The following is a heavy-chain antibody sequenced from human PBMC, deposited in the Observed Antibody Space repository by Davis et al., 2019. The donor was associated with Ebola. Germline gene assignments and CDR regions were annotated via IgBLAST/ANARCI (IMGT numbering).Heavy chain of an antibody. CDR2: ISAYNGNT. CDR1: GYTFTSYG. CDR3: ARGGHDILTGFNWFDP. D-gene: IGHD3-9*01. V-gene: IGHV1-18*01. Sequence: MPGGSLRLSCKASGYTFTSYGISWVRQAPGQGLEWMGWISAYNGNTNYAQKLQGRVTMTTDTSTSTAYMELRSLRSDDTAVYYCARGGHDILTGFNWFDPWGQGTLVTVSS. J-gene: IGHJ5*02.